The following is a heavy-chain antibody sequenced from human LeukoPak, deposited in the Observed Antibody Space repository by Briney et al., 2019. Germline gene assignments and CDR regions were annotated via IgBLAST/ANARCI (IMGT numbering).Heavy chain of an antibody. CDR3: ARHYSSGWHDY. Sequence: PGRSLRLSCAASGFTFSSYAMHWVRQAPGKGLEWVAVISYDGSNKYYADSVKGRFTISRDNSKNTLYLQMNSLRAEDTAVYYCARHYSSGWHDYWGQGTLVTVSS. V-gene: IGHV3-30-3*01. CDR2: ISYDGSNK. CDR1: GFTFSSYA. J-gene: IGHJ4*02. D-gene: IGHD6-19*01.